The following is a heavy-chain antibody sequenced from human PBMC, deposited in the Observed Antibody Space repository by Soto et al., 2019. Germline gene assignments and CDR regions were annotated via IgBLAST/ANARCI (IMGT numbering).Heavy chain of an antibody. D-gene: IGHD3-10*01. CDR3: ARAHYGSGGYVVGFDP. V-gene: IGHV3-11*01. CDR1: GFTFSDYY. J-gene: IGHJ5*02. Sequence: QVQLVESGGGLVKPGGSLRLSCAASGFTFSDYYMSWIRQAPGKGLEWVSYISSGGSNMYYADSVKGRFTISRDNAKNSMYLQMTSLRAEDTAVYYCARAHYGSGGYVVGFDPWGQGTLVTVSS. CDR2: ISSGGSNM.